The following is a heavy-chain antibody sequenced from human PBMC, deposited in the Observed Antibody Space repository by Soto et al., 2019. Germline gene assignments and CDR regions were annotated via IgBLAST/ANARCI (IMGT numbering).Heavy chain of an antibody. D-gene: IGHD3-3*01. J-gene: IGHJ6*02. CDR3: ANADDFWSGRGDYYGMDV. Sequence: SLRLSCAASGFTFSSYGMHWVRQAPCKGLEWVAVISYDGSNKYYADSVKGRFTISRDNSKNTLYLQMNSLRAEDTAVYYCANADDFWSGRGDYYGMDVWGQGTTVTVSS. CDR1: GFTFSSYG. V-gene: IGHV3-30*18. CDR2: ISYDGSNK.